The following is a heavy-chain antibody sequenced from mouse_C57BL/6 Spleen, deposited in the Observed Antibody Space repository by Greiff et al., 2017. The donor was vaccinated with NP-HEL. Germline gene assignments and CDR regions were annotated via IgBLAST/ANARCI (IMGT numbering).Heavy chain of an antibody. V-gene: IGHV1-76*01. CDR2: IYPGSGNT. CDR1: GYTFTDYY. CDR3: ARSETGTAWFAY. D-gene: IGHD4-1*01. Sequence: VMLVESGAELVRPGASVKLSCKASGYTFTDYYINWVKQRPGQGLEWIARIYPGSGNTYYNEKFKGKATLTAEKSSSTAYMQLSSLTSEDSAVYFCARSETGTAWFAYWGQGTLVTVSA. J-gene: IGHJ3*01.